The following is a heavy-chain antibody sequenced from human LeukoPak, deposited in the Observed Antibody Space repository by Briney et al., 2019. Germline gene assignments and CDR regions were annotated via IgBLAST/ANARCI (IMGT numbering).Heavy chain of an antibody. CDR1: GFTFSDYA. Sequence: PGGSLRLSCAASGFTFSDYAMSWVRQAPGKGLEWVSEISGSGDSTFYADSVKGRFTISRDNSKNTLYLQMNSLRAEDTAVYYCARDVPHNWFDTWGQGTLVTVSS. CDR3: ARDVPHNWFDT. CDR2: ISGSGDST. J-gene: IGHJ5*02. V-gene: IGHV3-23*01.